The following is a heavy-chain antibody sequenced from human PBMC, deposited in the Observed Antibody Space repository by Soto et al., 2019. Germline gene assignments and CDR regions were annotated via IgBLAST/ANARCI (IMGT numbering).Heavy chain of an antibody. CDR1: GGTFSSYA. CDR3: ARWVIVPAARADDYSNYYYYGMDV. V-gene: IGHV1-69*06. D-gene: IGHD2-2*01. J-gene: IGHJ6*02. CDR2: IIPIFGTA. Sequence: QVQLVQSGAEVKKPGSSVKVSCKASGGTFSSYAISWVRQAPGQGLEWMGGIIPIFGTANYAQKFQGRVTITADKSTSTAYMELSSLRSEDTAVYYCARWVIVPAARADDYSNYYYYGMDVWGQGTTVTVSS.